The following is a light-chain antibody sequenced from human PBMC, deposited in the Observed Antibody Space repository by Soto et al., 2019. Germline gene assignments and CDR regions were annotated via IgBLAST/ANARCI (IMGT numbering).Light chain of an antibody. Sequence: EEVLTQSPATLSVSPGERVTLSCRASQSVATNLAWYQQRPGQAPRLLIYGASKRAIGLPARFSGSGSGTEFTLTITSLQSEDFAVYYCQQYKNCPQTLGQGT. J-gene: IGKJ1*01. V-gene: IGKV3-15*01. CDR1: QSVATN. CDR2: GAS. CDR3: QQYKNCPQT.